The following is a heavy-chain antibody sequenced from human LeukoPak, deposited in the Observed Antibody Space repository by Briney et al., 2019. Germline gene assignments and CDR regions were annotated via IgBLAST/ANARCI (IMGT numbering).Heavy chain of an antibody. D-gene: IGHD3-22*01. CDR2: INHDGSST. V-gene: IGHV3-74*01. CDR1: GFTFSTFW. Sequence: GGSLRLSCATSGFTFSTFWMHWVRQAPGKGLVWVSRINHDGSSTNYADSVKGRFTISRDNAKNSLYLQMNSLRAEDTAVYYCASLQSYYHNNSGYYYVGTFDYWGQGTLVTVSS. J-gene: IGHJ4*02. CDR3: ASLQSYYHNNSGYYYVGTFDY.